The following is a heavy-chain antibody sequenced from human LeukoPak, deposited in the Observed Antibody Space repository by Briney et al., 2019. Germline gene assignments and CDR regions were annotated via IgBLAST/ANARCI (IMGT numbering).Heavy chain of an antibody. CDR1: GFTFSSYG. D-gene: IGHD3-16*01. CDR2: LSGSGGST. Sequence: PGGSLRLSCAASGFTFSSYGMSWARQAPGKGLEWVSSLSGSGGSTYYADSVKGRFIISRDNSKNTLYLQMTTLRVEDTALYYCARGVGAIDYWGQGTLVTVSS. V-gene: IGHV3-23*01. J-gene: IGHJ4*02. CDR3: ARGVGAIDY.